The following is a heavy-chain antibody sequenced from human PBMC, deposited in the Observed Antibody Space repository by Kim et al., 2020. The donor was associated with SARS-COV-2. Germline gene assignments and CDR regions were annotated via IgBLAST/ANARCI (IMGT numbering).Heavy chain of an antibody. D-gene: IGHD4-17*01. CDR1: GGTFSSYA. CDR3: ARERVNDYGDPPPFGY. V-gene: IGHV1-69*13. Sequence: SVKVSCKASGGTFSSYAISWVRQAPGQGLEWMGGIIPIFGTANYAQKFQGRVTITADESTSTAYMELSSLRSEDTAVYYCARERVNDYGDPPPFGYWGQGTLVTVSS. CDR2: IIPIFGTA. J-gene: IGHJ4*02.